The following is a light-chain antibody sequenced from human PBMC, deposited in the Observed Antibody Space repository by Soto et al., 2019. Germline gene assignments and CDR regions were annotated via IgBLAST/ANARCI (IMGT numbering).Light chain of an antibody. CDR1: GGDIGAYNY. CDR2: GVT. J-gene: IGLJ1*01. Sequence: QSALTQPASVSGSLGQSITLSCTGSGGDIGAYNYVSWYQQHPGKAPKPIVYGVTHRPSGVSSRFSASKSAYTASLTISALQAEDEADYYCSSFTTTYFYVFGPGTKVTVL. CDR3: SSFTTTYFYV. V-gene: IGLV2-14*01.